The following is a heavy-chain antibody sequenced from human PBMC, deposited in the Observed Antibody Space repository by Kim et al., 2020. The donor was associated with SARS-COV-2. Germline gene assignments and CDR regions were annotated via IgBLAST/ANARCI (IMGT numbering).Heavy chain of an antibody. CDR1: GFTFSSYW. Sequence: GGSLRLSCAASGFTFSSYWMSWVRQAPGKGLEWVANIKQDGSEKYYVDSVKGRFTISRDNAKNSLYLQMNSLRAEDTAVYYCARDMSEYYYDSSGYYLPDYWGQGTLVTVSS. D-gene: IGHD3-22*01. J-gene: IGHJ4*02. CDR2: IKQDGSEK. V-gene: IGHV3-7*01. CDR3: ARDMSEYYYDSSGYYLPDY.